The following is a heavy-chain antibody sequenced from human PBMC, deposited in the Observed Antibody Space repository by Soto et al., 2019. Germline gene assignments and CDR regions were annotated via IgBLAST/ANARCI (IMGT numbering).Heavy chain of an antibody. CDR3: ARDGRGHSYDSPDWFDP. J-gene: IGHJ5*02. CDR2: IIPIFGTA. Sequence: QVQLVQSGAEVKKPGSSVKVSCKASGVTFSSYAISWVRQAPGQGLEWMGGIIPIFGTANYAQKFQGRVTITADESTSTTYMELSSLRSEDTAVYYCARDGRGHSYDSPDWFDPWGQGTLVTVSS. CDR1: GVTFSSYA. D-gene: IGHD3-22*01. V-gene: IGHV1-69*01.